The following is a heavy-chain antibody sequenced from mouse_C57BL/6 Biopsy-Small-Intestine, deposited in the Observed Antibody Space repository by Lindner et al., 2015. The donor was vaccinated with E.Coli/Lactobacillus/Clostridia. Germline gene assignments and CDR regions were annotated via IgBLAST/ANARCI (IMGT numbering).Heavy chain of an antibody. CDR1: GYSFTGYY. V-gene: IGHV1-42*01. CDR2: INPSTGAT. J-gene: IGHJ3*01. Sequence: VQLQESGPELVKPGASVKISCKASGYSFTGYYMSWVKQSPEKSLEWIGEINPSTGATTYSQRFKAKATLTVDKSSSTAYMQLKSLTSEDSAVYYCARGYQGPWFTYWGQGTLVTVSA. CDR3: ARGYQGPWFTY. D-gene: IGHD3-1*01.